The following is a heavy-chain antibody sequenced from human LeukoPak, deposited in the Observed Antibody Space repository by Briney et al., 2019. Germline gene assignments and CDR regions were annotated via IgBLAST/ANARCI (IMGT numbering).Heavy chain of an antibody. CDR1: GGSISSSSDY. CDR3: ATHRGLRYFDY. CDR2: LYYSGRT. Sequence: PSETLSLTCTVSGGSISSSSDYWGWIRQPPGMALEWIGSLYYSGRTYYNPSLKGRVTISVDTSKNQVSLKLSYVTAADTAVYYCATHRGLRYFDYWGQANLVTVSS. D-gene: IGHD3/OR15-3a*01. J-gene: IGHJ4*02. V-gene: IGHV4-39*01.